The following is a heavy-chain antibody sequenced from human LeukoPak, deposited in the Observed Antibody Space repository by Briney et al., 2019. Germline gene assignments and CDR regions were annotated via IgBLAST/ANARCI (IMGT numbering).Heavy chain of an antibody. CDR2: IIPILGIA. D-gene: IGHD2/OR15-2a*01. Sequence: GASVRVSCKASGGTFSSYAISWVRQAPGQGLEWMGRIIPILGIANYAQKFQGRVTTTADKSTSTAYMELSRLRSEDTAVYYCARAAFLKGPYYFDYWGQGTLVTVS. CDR1: GGTFSSYA. J-gene: IGHJ4*02. CDR3: ARAAFLKGPYYFDY. V-gene: IGHV1-69*04.